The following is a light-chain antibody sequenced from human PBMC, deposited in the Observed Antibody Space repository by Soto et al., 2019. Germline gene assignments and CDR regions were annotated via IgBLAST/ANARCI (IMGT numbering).Light chain of an antibody. V-gene: IGKV1-6*02. CDR2: AAS. Sequence: AIQLTQSPSALSASVGDRVTITCRASLGIRNDLGWYQQKPGEAPRLLVYAASTLQSGVPSRFSGSGSGTEFTLTISSLQLEDFGTYYCLQDYNYPLTFGGVTRLEI. CDR3: LQDYNYPLT. J-gene: IGKJ4*01. CDR1: LGIRND.